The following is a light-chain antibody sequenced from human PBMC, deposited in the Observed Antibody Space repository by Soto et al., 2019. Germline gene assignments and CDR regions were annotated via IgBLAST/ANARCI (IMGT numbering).Light chain of an antibody. V-gene: IGLV2-23*02. J-gene: IGLJ2*01. CDR1: SSDVGSYNL. Sequence: QSALTQPASVSGSPGQSITISCIGTSSDVGSYNLVSWYQQHPGKAPKVLIYEVSERPSGVSNRFSGSKSGNTASLTISGLQAEDEAEYYRCSYAGSRTHVLFGGGTKLTVL. CDR3: CSYAGSRTHVL. CDR2: EVS.